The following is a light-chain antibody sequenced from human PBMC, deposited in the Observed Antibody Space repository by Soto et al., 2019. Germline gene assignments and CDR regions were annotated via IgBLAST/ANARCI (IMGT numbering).Light chain of an antibody. J-gene: IGKJ1*01. Sequence: DIVMTQTPLSLSVTPGQPASISCKSSQSLLYSDGKTYLSWYLQKPGQPPHLLIYLGSNRGSGVPDRFSGSGSGTDFTLKISRVGAEDVGVYYCMQALQTPWTFGQGTKMEIK. CDR1: QSLLYSDGKTY. CDR2: LGS. CDR3: MQALQTPWT. V-gene: IGKV2-28*01.